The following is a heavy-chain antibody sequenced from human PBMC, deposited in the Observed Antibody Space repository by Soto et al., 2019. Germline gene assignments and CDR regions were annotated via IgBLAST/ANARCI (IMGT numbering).Heavy chain of an antibody. J-gene: IGHJ6*02. CDR1: GGSISSYY. D-gene: IGHD6-13*01. CDR2: IYYSGST. Sequence: SETLSLTCTVSGGSISSYYWSWIRQPPEKGLEWIGYIYYSGSTNYNPSLKSRVTISVDTSKNQFSLKLSSVTAADTAVYYCASSKIAAAGFYYYGMDVWGRGTTVTVSS. V-gene: IGHV4-59*01. CDR3: ASSKIAAAGFYYYGMDV.